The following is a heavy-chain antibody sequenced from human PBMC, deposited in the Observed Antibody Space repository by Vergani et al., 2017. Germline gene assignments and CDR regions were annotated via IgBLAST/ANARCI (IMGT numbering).Heavy chain of an antibody. CDR2: VSFRGDT. CDR1: GASVNSYY. J-gene: IGHJ6*03. Sequence: QVKLQESGPGLVKPSETLSLTCTVSGASVNSYYWSWIRQPPGKGLEWMGYVSFRGDTLYDPSVKGRMTISLNTSSNQFSLKLSSVTAADTAVYYCARDNGMATITGYYYYYMDVWGKGTTVTVSS. CDR3: ARDNGMATITGYYYYYMDV. D-gene: IGHD5-24*01. V-gene: IGHV4-59*02.